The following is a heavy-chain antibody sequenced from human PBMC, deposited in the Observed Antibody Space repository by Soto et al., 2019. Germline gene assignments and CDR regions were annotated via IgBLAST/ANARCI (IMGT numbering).Heavy chain of an antibody. CDR1: GFTFSSYW. J-gene: IGHJ4*02. CDR3: VGGTGY. CDR2: INSDGSST. D-gene: IGHD1-1*01. V-gene: IGHV3-74*01. Sequence: EVQVVEFGGGLVQPGGSLRLSCAGSGFTFSSYWMYWARQAPGKGLVWVSRINSDGSSTNYADSVKGRFTISRDNAKNTVHLQMNSLRGEDTAVYYCVGGTGYWGQGTLVTVFS.